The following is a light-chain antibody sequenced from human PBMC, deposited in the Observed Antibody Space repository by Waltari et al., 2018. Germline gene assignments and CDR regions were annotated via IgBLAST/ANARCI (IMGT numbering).Light chain of an antibody. Sequence: DIVMTQSPDSLAVSLGERATINCESSQRIFSASNNKNYIAWYQQKPGQPPKLLIHWASTRQSGVPDRFSASGSGTDFTLTISSLQAEDVAVYYCQQYSTVPVTFGGGTKVEIK. J-gene: IGKJ4*01. V-gene: IGKV4-1*01. CDR1: QRIFSASNNKNY. CDR2: WAS. CDR3: QQYSTVPVT.